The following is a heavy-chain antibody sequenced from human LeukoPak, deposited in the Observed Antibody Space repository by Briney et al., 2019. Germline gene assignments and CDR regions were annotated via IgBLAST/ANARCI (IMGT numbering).Heavy chain of an antibody. Sequence: PGGSLRLSCAASGFTFSSYSMNWVRQAPGKGLEWVSYISSSSSTIYYADSVKGRFTIPRDNAKNSLYLQMNSLRAEDTAVYYCARDRRSGSYGGMFDYWGQGTLVTVSS. J-gene: IGHJ4*02. CDR1: GFTFSSYS. V-gene: IGHV3-48*01. CDR3: ARDRRSGSYGGMFDY. D-gene: IGHD3-10*01. CDR2: ISSSSSTI.